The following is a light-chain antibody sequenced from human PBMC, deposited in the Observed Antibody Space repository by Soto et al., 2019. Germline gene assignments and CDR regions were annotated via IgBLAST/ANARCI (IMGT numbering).Light chain of an antibody. Sequence: SVLTQPPSLAGAPGQRVTISCSGSSSNVGAASDVYWYQQLPGTAPRLLISVNNKRPSGVPDRFSGSKSGTSASLAITGLRPEDEADYYCQSYDDTLSGSWVFGTGTKVTVL. CDR3: QSYDDTLSGSWV. J-gene: IGLJ1*01. V-gene: IGLV1-40*01. CDR1: SSNVGAASD. CDR2: VNN.